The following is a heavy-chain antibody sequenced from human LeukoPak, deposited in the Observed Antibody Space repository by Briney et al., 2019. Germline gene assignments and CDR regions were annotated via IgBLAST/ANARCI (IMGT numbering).Heavy chain of an antibody. Sequence: PGGSLRLSCVASGFTFSSYGMSWVRQAPGKGLEWVSAISGNGGYTYYADSVKGRFTISRDNSKNTLYLQMNRLRAEDTAVYYCAKDPYSSAWFSRDWFDPWGQGTLVTVSS. D-gene: IGHD6-13*01. J-gene: IGHJ5*02. CDR2: ISGNGGYT. CDR1: GFTFSSYG. V-gene: IGHV3-23*01. CDR3: AKDPYSSAWFSRDWFDP.